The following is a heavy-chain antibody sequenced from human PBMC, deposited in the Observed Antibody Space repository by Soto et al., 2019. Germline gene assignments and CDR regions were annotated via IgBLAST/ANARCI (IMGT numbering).Heavy chain of an antibody. J-gene: IGHJ5*02. CDR2: IYHSGST. CDR1: GGSIGGGGDS. D-gene: IGHD2-2*01. V-gene: IGHV4-30-2*01. Sequence: SETLSLTCAVSGGSIGGGGDSWSWIRQPPGKGLEWIGYIYHSGSTYYNPSLKSRVTISVDRSKNQFSLKLSSVTAADTAVYYCARVPDRWGQGTLVTVSS. CDR3: ARVPDR.